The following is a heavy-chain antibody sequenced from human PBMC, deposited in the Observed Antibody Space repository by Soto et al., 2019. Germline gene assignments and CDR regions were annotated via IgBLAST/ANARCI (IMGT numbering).Heavy chain of an antibody. CDR3: AREMSYYFDS. CDR1: GDSISRDGYS. J-gene: IGHJ4*01. V-gene: IGHV4-30-2*01. CDR2: IYHSGAT. Sequence: QVQLQESGSGLVKPSQTLVLTCTVSGDSISRDGYSWSWLRQPPGKVLEWIGYIYHSGATYYNPSLKSRVNTSVDKSKNQFSLRLASVTAADTAVYYCAREMSYYFDSWGHGTLVTVSS.